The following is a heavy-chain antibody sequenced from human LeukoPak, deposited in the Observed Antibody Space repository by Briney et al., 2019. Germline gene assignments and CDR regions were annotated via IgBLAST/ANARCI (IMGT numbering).Heavy chain of an antibody. CDR1: GYTFTNYG. V-gene: IGHV1-18*01. J-gene: IGHJ4*02. Sequence: ASVKVSCKASGYTFTNYGIGWVRQAPGQGLGWMGWISAYNGNTNYAQKFQGGITMTTDTSTSTAYMELRSLRSDDTAVYYCARDLKMGYSSGRYSWGTGSSNDYWGQGTLVTVSS. CDR2: ISAYNGNT. D-gene: IGHD6-19*01. CDR3: ARDLKMGYSSGRYSWGTGSSNDY.